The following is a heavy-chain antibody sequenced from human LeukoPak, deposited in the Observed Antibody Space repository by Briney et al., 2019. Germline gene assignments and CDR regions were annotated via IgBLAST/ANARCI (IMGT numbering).Heavy chain of an antibody. CDR3: ARDGQGATNFDY. V-gene: IGHV3-53*01. CDR2: IYSGGNT. J-gene: IGHJ4*02. CDR1: GFTVNNNY. D-gene: IGHD1-26*01. Sequence: SGGSLRLSCAASGFTVNNNYMSWVRQAPGKGLEWVSVIYSGGNTNYADSVKGRFTISRDNSKNTLYLQMNSLRAEDTAVYYCARDGQGATNFDYWGQGTLVTVSS.